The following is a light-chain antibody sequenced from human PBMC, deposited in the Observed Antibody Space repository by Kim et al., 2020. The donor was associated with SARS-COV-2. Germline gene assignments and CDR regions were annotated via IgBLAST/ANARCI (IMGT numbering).Light chain of an antibody. CDR1: QSVSSN. J-gene: IGKJ2*01. CDR2: GAS. V-gene: IGKV3-15*01. Sequence: LSVSPVQRATLSCRASQSVSSNLAWYQQKPGQAPRLLIYGASTRATGIPARFSGSGSGTEFTLTISSLQSEDFAVYYCQQYNNWHTFGQGTKLEI. CDR3: QQYNNWHT.